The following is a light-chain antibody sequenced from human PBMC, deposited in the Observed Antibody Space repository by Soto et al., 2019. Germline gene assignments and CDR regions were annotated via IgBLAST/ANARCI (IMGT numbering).Light chain of an antibody. CDR1: QSVSSY. V-gene: IGKV3-11*01. CDR2: DAS. Sequence: EIVLTQSPATLSLSPGERATLSCRASQSVSSYLAWYQQKPGQAPRLLIYDASNRATGIPARFSGSGSGTDFNPPNSRLGPGDFAVYYCQQRSNWPELTFGGGTKVEIK. J-gene: IGKJ4*01. CDR3: QQRSNWPELT.